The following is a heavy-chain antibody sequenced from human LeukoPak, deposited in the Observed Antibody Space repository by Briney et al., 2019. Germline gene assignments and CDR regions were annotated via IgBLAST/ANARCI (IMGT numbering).Heavy chain of an antibody. D-gene: IGHD4-11*01. CDR3: ARATVASYAFDI. CDR2: IYTSGST. J-gene: IGHJ3*02. CDR1: GGSFSGYY. Sequence: SETLSLTCAVYGGSFSGYYWSWIRQPAGKGLEWIGRIYTSGSTNYNPSLKSRVTMSVDTSKNQFSLKLSSVTAADTAVYYCARATVASYAFDIWGQGTMVTVSS. V-gene: IGHV4-59*10.